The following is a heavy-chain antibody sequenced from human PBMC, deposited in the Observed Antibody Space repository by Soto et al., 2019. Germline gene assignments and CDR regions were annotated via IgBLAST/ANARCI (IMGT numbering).Heavy chain of an antibody. Sequence: GGCLRLSCTASGITFSNFAMSWVRQAPRKGLEWVSTISTSGGRPYYADSVKGRFTISRDNSKNTLYLQMNSLRAEDTAVYYCAKDPDRYDYVWGTYRYIDHWGQGTLVTVSS. V-gene: IGHV3-23*01. D-gene: IGHD3-16*02. CDR3: AKDPDRYDYVWGTYRYIDH. J-gene: IGHJ4*02. CDR2: ISTSGGRP. CDR1: GITFSNFA.